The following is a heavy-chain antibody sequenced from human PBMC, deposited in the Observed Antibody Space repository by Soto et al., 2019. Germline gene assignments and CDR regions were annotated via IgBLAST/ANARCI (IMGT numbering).Heavy chain of an antibody. J-gene: IGHJ4*02. CDR1: GYTFTSYG. D-gene: IGHD5-18*01. CDR3: ARKVEVDTAMVGMIDY. V-gene: IGHV1-18*01. CDR2: ISAYNGNT. Sequence: GASVKVSCKASGYTFTSYGISWVRQAPGQGLEWMGWISAYNGNTNYAQKLQGRVTMTTDTSTSTAYMELRSLRSDDTAVHYCARKVEVDTAMVGMIDYWGQGTLVTVSS.